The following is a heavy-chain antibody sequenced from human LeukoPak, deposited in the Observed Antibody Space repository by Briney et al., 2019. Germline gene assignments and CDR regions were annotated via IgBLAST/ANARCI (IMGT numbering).Heavy chain of an antibody. V-gene: IGHV3-30*04. CDR2: ISYDGSNK. CDR1: GFTFSSYA. D-gene: IGHD1-1*01. Sequence: GGSLRLSCAASGFTFSSYAMHWVRQAPGKGLEWVAVISYDGSNKYYADSVKGRFTISRDNSKNTLYLQMNSLRAEDTAVYYCAREAEAGTTTPTIDYWGQGTLVTVSS. J-gene: IGHJ4*02. CDR3: AREAEAGTTTPTIDY.